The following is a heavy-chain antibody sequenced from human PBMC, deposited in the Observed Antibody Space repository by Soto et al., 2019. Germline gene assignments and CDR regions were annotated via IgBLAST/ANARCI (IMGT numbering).Heavy chain of an antibody. CDR1: GGSISSSSYY. Sequence: PSETLSLTCTVSGGSISSSSYYWGWIRQPPGKGLERIGRIYYSGSTNYNPSLKSRVTISVDTSKNQFSLKLSSVTAADTAVYYCARVRGYSSSSLSDFDYWGQGTLVTVSS. J-gene: IGHJ4*02. CDR3: ARVRGYSSSSLSDFDY. CDR2: IYYSGST. D-gene: IGHD6-6*01. V-gene: IGHV4-39*01.